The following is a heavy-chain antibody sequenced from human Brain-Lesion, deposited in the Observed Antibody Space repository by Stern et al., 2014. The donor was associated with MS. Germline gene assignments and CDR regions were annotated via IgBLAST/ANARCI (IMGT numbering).Heavy chain of an antibody. CDR1: GYIFTGYY. Sequence: VQLVQSGAEVKKPGASVKVSCKTSGYIFTGYYIHWVRQAPGQGLEWMAWINPNTGGTKHAKKFQGRVTMSRDTSISTAYVELSSLTSDDTAVYYCARDQRGITIFGVVTDYYYLGMDVWGQGTTVTVSS. CDR3: ARDQRGITIFGVVTDYYYLGMDV. J-gene: IGHJ6*02. V-gene: IGHV1-2*02. CDR2: INPNTGGT. D-gene: IGHD3-3*01.